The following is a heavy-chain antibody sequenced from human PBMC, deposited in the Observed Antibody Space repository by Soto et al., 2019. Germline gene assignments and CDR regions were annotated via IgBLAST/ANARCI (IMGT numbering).Heavy chain of an antibody. Sequence: PSETLSLTCNVSGASISIRNYYWGCIRQPPGKGLEWFGSIFYSGSTYYNPSLKSRVTISIVTSQNQFSLRLTSVTAADTAVYYCVRHPRIMVPRQHDYYFDTWGPGNLVTVSS. V-gene: IGHV4-39*01. CDR2: IFYSGST. CDR1: GASISIRNYY. D-gene: IGHD2-8*01. CDR3: VRHPRIMVPRQHDYYFDT. J-gene: IGHJ4*02.